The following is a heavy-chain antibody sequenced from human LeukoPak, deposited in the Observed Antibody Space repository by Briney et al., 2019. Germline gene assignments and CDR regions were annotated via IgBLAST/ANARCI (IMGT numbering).Heavy chain of an antibody. CDR1: GFIFSNAW. Sequence: GGSLRLSCVASGFIFSNAWMSWVRQAPGKGLEWVGRIKSKADGGTTDYAAPVKGRFTISRDDSKTTLYLQMDSLKTEDTAVYYCTTGITIFGVNWADPWGQGTLVTVSS. D-gene: IGHD3-3*01. V-gene: IGHV3-15*01. CDR2: IKSKADGGTT. J-gene: IGHJ5*02. CDR3: TTGITIFGVNWADP.